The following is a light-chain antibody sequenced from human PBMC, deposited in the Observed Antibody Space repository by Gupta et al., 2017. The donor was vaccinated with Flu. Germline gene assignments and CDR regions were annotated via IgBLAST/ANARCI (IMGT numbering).Light chain of an antibody. CDR3: GTWDRSLSAWV. Sequence: QSVLTQPHSVSAAPGQKVTISCSGSSSNIETHYVSWYKQFPGTAPDLLIYENNSRPSGLPDRFSGSNSDTSATLTTSGLQTGEEADYYCGTWDRSLSAWVFGGGTKLTVL. V-gene: IGLV1-51*02. J-gene: IGLJ3*02. CDR1: SSNIETHY. CDR2: ENN.